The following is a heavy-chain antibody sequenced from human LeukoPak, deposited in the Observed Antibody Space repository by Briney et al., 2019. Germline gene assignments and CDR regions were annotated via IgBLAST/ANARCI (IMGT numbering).Heavy chain of an antibody. CDR2: IYSGGST. V-gene: IGHV3-53*01. Sequence: TGGSLRLSCAASGFTVSSNYMSWVRQAPGKGLEWVSVIYSGGSTYYADSVKGRFTISRDNAKNSLYLQMNSLRAEDTAVYYCARDVYNWFDPWGQGTLVTVSS. J-gene: IGHJ5*02. CDR1: GFTVSSNY. CDR3: ARDVYNWFDP.